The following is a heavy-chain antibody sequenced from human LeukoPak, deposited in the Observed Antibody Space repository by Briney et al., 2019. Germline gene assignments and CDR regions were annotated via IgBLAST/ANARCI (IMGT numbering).Heavy chain of an antibody. CDR1: GYSISSGYY. V-gene: IGHV4-38-2*02. CDR2: IYHSEST. D-gene: IGHD3-22*01. J-gene: IGHJ4*02. Sequence: SETLSLTCTVSGYSISSGYYWGWIRQPPGKGLEWIGSIYHSESTYYNPSLKSRVIISVDTSKNQFSLKLSSVTAADTAVYYYARVAVVITMTRFDYWGQGTLVTVSS. CDR3: ARVAVVITMTRFDY.